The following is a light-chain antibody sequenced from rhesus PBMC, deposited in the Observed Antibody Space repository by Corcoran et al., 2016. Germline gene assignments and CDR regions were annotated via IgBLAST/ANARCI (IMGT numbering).Light chain of an antibody. V-gene: IGKV1-74*01. CDR2: KAS. CDR3: QHSYCTPLT. CDR1: ENANNY. Sequence: DIQMIQSPSSLSASVGDRVTITCRASENANNYLHWYQQKAGKAPKLLICKASTLQSGVPARFSGSGSVTDFTITISSLQPEDFAAYYCQHSYCTPLTFGGGTKVGLK. J-gene: IGKJ4*01.